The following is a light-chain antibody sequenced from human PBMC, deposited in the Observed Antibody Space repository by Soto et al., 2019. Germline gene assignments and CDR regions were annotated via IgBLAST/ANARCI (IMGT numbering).Light chain of an antibody. J-gene: IGLJ1*01. CDR3: SSYTSSDTPYV. CDR1: TRDVADYKY. V-gene: IGLV2-14*01. CDR2: VNS. Sequence: QSALTQPASVSGSPGQSITISCTGTTRDVADYKYVSWYQQHPDKAPKLIIFVNSNRPSGVSTRLSGSKSGNTASLTISGLQAEDEADYYCSSYTSSDTPYVFGTGTK.